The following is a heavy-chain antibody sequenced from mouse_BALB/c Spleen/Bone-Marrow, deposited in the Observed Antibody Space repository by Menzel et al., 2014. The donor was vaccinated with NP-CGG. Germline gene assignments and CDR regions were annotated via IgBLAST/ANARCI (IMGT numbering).Heavy chain of an antibody. CDR2: IDPANGNT. J-gene: IGHJ4*01. CDR3: ARGLLQYYYAMDY. Sequence: VQLQQSGAELVKPGASVKLSCTASGFNIKDTYMHWVKQRPEQGLEWIGRIDPANGNTKYDPKSQGKATITADTSSNTAYLQLSSLTSEDTAVYYCARGLLQYYYAMDYWVKEPQSPSPQ. V-gene: IGHV14-3*02. CDR1: GFNIKDTY. D-gene: IGHD2-3*01.